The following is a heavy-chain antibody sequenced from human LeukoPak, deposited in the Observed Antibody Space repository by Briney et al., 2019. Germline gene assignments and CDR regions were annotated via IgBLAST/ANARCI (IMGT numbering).Heavy chain of an antibody. Sequence: GGSLRLSCAASGLTFSAAWMSWVRQSPGKDLEWVGRIKSKSDGGTTDYAASVKGRVTISRDDSKNTRYLQMNSLKTEDTAVYYCTRVGYYDSSGYPPFDYWGQGTLVTVSS. D-gene: IGHD3-22*01. CDR2: IKSKSDGGTT. CDR1: GLTFSAAW. V-gene: IGHV3-15*01. CDR3: TRVGYYDSSGYPPFDY. J-gene: IGHJ4*02.